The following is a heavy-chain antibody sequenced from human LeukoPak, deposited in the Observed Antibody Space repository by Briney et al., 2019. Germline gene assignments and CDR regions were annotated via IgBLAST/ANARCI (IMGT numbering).Heavy chain of an antibody. CDR2: LSNTNMI. CDR3: ARRGDSPMIGDF. Sequence: GGSLRLSCAASGFSFSSYGMNWVRQAPGKGLEWLSCLSNTNMIHYAESVKGRFTISRDNAKNSLYLQMDGLRAEDTAVYYCARRGDSPMIGDFWGQGTLVTVSS. D-gene: IGHD2-21*01. CDR1: GFSFSSYG. J-gene: IGHJ4*02. V-gene: IGHV3-69-1*02.